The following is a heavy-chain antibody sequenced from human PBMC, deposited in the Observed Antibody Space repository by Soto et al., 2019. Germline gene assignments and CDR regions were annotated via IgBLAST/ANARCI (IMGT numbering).Heavy chain of an antibody. J-gene: IGHJ3*02. D-gene: IGHD5-12*01. CDR1: GFTFDDYG. V-gene: IGHV3-20*04. CDR3: ARVPPGGYSGYDSAFDI. Sequence: EVQLVESGGGVVRPGGSLRLSCAASGFTFDDYGMSWVRQAPGKGLEWVSGINWNGGSTGYADSVKGRFTISRDNAKNSLYLQMNSLRAKDTALYYCARVPPGGYSGYDSAFDIWGQGTMVTVSS. CDR2: INWNGGST.